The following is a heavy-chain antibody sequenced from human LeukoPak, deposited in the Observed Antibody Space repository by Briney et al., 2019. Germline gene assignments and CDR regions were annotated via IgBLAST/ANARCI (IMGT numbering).Heavy chain of an antibody. CDR1: GFTVSSNY. CDR2: IYSGGST. V-gene: IGHV3-66*02. D-gene: IGHD2-2*01. CDR3: ARAGGEYQLLPGYRYDY. Sequence: GGSLRLSCAASGFTVSSNYMSWVRQAPGKGLEWVSVIYSGGSTYYADSVKGRFTISRDNSKNTLYLQMNSLRAEDTAVYYCARAGGEYQLLPGYRYDYWGQGTLVTVSS. J-gene: IGHJ4*02.